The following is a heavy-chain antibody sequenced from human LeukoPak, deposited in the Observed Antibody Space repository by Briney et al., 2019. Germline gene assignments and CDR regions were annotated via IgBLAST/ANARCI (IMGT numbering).Heavy chain of an antibody. CDR2: IYYSGST. V-gene: IGHV4-39*01. CDR1: GGSISSSSYY. J-gene: IGHJ4*02. Sequence: SETLSLTCTVSGGSISSSSYYWGWIRQPPGKGLEWIGSIYYSGSTYYNPSLKSRVTIPVDTSKNQFSLKLSSVTAADTAVYYCARQRGYSGYDPYYWGQGTLVTVSS. D-gene: IGHD5-12*01. CDR3: ARQRGYSGYDPYY.